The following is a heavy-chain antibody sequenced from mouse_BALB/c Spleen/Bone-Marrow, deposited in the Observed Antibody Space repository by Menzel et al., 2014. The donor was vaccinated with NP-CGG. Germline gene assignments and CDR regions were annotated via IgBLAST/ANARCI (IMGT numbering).Heavy chain of an antibody. V-gene: IGHV7-3*02. CDR3: ARDRRYDLAWFAY. CDR1: GFTFTDYY. Sequence: EVKLVESGGGLVQPGGSLRLSCATSGFTFTDYYMSWVRQPPGKALEWLGFIRNKANGYTTEYSASVKGRFTISRDNSQSILYLQMNTLRAEDSATHYCARDRRYDLAWFAYWGQGTLVTVSA. D-gene: IGHD2-14*01. J-gene: IGHJ3*01. CDR2: IRNKANGYTT.